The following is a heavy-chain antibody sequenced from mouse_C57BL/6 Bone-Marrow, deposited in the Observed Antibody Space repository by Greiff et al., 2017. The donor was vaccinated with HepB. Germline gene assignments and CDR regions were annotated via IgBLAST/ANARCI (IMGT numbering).Heavy chain of an antibody. J-gene: IGHJ4*01. CDR1: GYTFTSYT. V-gene: IGHV1-4*01. CDR2: INPSSGYT. Sequence: QVHVKQSGAELARPGASVKMSCKASGYTFTSYTMHWVKQRPGQGLEWIGYINPSSGYTKYNQKFKDKATLTADKSSSTAYMQLSSLTSEDSAVYYCARGGYANYAMDYWGQGTSVTVSS. CDR3: ARGGYANYAMDY. D-gene: IGHD3-1*01.